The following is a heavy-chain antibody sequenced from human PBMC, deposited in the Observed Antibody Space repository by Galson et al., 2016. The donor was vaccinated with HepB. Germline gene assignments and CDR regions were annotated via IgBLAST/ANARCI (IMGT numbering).Heavy chain of an antibody. CDR1: GFTVSDTH. V-gene: IGHV3-53*01. CDR3: AGYGGNSV. D-gene: IGHD4-23*01. Sequence: SLRLACAAAGFTVSDTHVTWIRQAPGTGLECVSVIFGRGNTYYDDSVEGRFTISRDNARNTVYLQMNSLRTEDTAVYYCAGYGGNSVWGQGTLVTVSS. CDR2: IFGRGNT. J-gene: IGHJ4*02.